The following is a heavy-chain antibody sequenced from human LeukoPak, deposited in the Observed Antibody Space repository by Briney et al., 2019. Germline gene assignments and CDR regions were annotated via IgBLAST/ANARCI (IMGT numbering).Heavy chain of an antibody. Sequence: GGSLRLSCAASGFTFSGHGMSWVRQAPGKGLEWDSGITGSGATTYYADSVKGRFTISRDNSKNTLYLQMNSLRAEDTAVYYCARDKRKGIVGSTKSYFDYWGQGTLVTVSS. V-gene: IGHV3-23*01. J-gene: IGHJ4*02. CDR3: ARDKRKGIVGSTKSYFDY. CDR1: GFTFSGHG. D-gene: IGHD1-26*01. CDR2: ITGSGATT.